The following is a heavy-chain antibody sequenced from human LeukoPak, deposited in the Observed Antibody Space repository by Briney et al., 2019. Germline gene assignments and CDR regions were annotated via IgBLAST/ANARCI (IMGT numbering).Heavy chain of an antibody. CDR1: GGSISNFY. D-gene: IGHD3-10*01. CDR3: ARHLGGNFGSGTHFVY. CDR2: MYSNGNT. Sequence: NPSETLSLTCTVSGGSISNFYWSWLRQPAGKGLEWIGRMYSNGNTNKNPSLQSRVTMSLDTSTNQFSLKLDSVTAADTAVYYCARHLGGNFGSGTHFVYWGQGTLVTVSS. V-gene: IGHV4-4*07. J-gene: IGHJ4*02.